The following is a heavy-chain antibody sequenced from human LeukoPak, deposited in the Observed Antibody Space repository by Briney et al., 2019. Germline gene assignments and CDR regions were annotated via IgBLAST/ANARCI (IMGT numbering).Heavy chain of an antibody. CDR2: ISADISST. Sequence: ASVKVSCKASGYTFVDYRISWLRQAPGQGRAWMGWISADISSTNYAQKFEGRVTMTRDRSTSTGYMELTSLTSDDTAVYYCARDRLGYCGYGSCLLFDNWGQGTLVTVSS. J-gene: IGHJ4*02. D-gene: IGHD2-21*01. V-gene: IGHV1-18*01. CDR3: ARDRLGYCGYGSCLLFDN. CDR1: GYTFVDYR.